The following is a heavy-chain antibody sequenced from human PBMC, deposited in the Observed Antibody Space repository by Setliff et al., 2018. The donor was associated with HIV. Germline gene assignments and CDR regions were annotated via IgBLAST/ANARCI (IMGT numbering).Heavy chain of an antibody. V-gene: IGHV4-39*07. D-gene: IGHD3-16*01. CDR1: SGSITSSNYY. Sequence: SETLSLTCIVSSGSITSSNYYWGWIRQPPGKGLEWIGSILYSGSPYYTPSLKSRVTISVDTSKNQFSLKLSSVTAADTAVYYCARGVGTLGSNYYGMDVWGQGTTVTVSS. J-gene: IGHJ6*02. CDR2: ILYSGSP. CDR3: ARGVGTLGSNYYGMDV.